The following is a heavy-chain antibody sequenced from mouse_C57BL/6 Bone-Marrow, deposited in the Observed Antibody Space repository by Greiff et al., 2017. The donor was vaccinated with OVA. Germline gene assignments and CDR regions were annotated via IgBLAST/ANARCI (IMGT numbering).Heavy chain of an antibody. Sequence: QVHVKQSGAELVKPGASVKLSCKASGYTFTEYTIHWVKQRPGQGLEWIGWFYPGSGSIKYNENFKDKATLTADKSSSTDYMELSRLTSEDSAVYYCAKHDINDSNYFDYWGQGTTLTVSS. D-gene: IGHD1-1*01. CDR3: AKHDINDSNYFDY. CDR2: FYPGSGSI. CDR1: GYTFTEYT. J-gene: IGHJ2*01. V-gene: IGHV1-62-2*01.